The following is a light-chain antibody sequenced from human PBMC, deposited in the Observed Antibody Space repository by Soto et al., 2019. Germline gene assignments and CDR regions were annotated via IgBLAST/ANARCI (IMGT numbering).Light chain of an antibody. V-gene: IGKV1-5*01. J-gene: IGKJ5*01. CDR2: DAS. CDR3: QQYNSYPLT. Sequence: DIQMTQYHSTLSASVGDRVTITCRASQSISSWLAWYQQKPGKAPKLLIYDASSLESGVPSRFSGSGSGTEFTLTISSLQPDDFATYYCQQYNSYPLTFGQRTRLEI. CDR1: QSISSW.